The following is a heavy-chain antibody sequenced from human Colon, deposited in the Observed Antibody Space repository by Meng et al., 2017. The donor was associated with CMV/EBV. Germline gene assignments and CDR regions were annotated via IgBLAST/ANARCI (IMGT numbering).Heavy chain of an antibody. J-gene: IGHJ5*02. D-gene: IGHD3-10*01. Sequence: QVQLVQSGAEVKKPGASVKVSCKASGYSFTDEYIHWVRQAPGQGLEWMGRINPYSGGTNYAQKFEGRVTMTRDTSISTAYMELSRLRSDDSAMYYCARDRAWFDPWGQGTRVTVSS. CDR1: GYSFTDEY. CDR3: ARDRAWFDP. V-gene: IGHV1-2*02. CDR2: INPYSGGT.